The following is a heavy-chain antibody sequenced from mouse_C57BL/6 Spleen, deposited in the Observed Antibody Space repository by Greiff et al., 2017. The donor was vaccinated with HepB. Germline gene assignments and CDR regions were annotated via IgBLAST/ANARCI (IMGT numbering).Heavy chain of an antibody. CDR3: ARREGGSPYYAMDY. Sequence: EVQRVESGGDLVKPGGSLKLSCAASGFTFSSYGMSWVRQTPDKRLEWVATISSGGSYTYYPDSVKGRFTISSDNAKNTLYLQMSSRQSEDTAMYYWARREGGSPYYAMDYWGQGTSVTVSS. CDR2: ISSGGSYT. J-gene: IGHJ4*01. V-gene: IGHV5-6*01. D-gene: IGHD1-1*02. CDR1: GFTFSSYG.